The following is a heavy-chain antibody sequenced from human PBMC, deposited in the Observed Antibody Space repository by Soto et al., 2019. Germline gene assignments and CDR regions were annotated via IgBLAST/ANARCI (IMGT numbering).Heavy chain of an antibody. V-gene: IGHV3-23*01. CDR2: ISGSGGST. J-gene: IGHJ4*02. CDR1: GFTFSSYA. Sequence: GGSLRLSCAASGFTFSSYAMSWVRQAPGKGLEWVSAISGSGGSTYYADSVKGRFTISRDNSKNTRYLQMNSLRAEDTAVYYCAKDISLSYDFWSGYYRPTYSSGWLLDYWGQGTLVTVSS. D-gene: IGHD3-3*01. CDR3: AKDISLSYDFWSGYYRPTYSSGWLLDY.